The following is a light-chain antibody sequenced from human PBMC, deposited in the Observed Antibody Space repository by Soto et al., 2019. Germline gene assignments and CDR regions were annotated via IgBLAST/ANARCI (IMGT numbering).Light chain of an antibody. J-gene: IGKJ5*01. CDR3: HQYHEWPMT. Sequence: EIVMTQSPATLSVSPGERATVSCKTSQSVNTNLAWYQQKPGQVPRLLIYGPSTIAIGIPDRFSGSGSGTEFTLTITSLQSEDFAVYYCHQYHEWPMTFGQGTRLEIK. CDR1: QSVNTN. CDR2: GPS. V-gene: IGKV3-15*01.